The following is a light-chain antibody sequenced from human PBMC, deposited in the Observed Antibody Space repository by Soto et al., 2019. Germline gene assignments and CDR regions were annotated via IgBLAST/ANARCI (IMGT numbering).Light chain of an antibody. CDR2: WAS. V-gene: IGKV4-1*01. Sequence: DIVMTQSPDSLAVSLGERATINCKSSQSVLYSSNNKNYLAWYQQKPGQPPNLLIYWASTRESGVPDRFSGSGSGTDFTLTISGLQAEDVAVYYCQQYYTPPLTFGGGTKGEI. J-gene: IGKJ4*01. CDR3: QQYYTPPLT. CDR1: QSVLYSSNNKNY.